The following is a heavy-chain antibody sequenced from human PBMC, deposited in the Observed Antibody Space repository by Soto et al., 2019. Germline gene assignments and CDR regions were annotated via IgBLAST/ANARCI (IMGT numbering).Heavy chain of an antibody. Sequence: GASVKVSCTASGYTFTSYGISWVRQAPGQGLEWMGWISGYNGHTNYAQKLQGRVTMTTDTSTTTAYMELRSLRSDDTAVYYCARESDGSLGDYWGQGTLVTVSS. CDR3: ARESDGSLGDY. CDR1: GYTFTSYG. V-gene: IGHV1-18*01. D-gene: IGHD1-26*01. CDR2: ISGYNGHT. J-gene: IGHJ4*02.